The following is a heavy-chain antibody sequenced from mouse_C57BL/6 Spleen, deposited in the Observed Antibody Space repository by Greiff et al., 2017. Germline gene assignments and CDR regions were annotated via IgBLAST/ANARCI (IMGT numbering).Heavy chain of an antibody. CDR1: GYSFTDYN. J-gene: IGHJ2*01. CDR2: INPNYGTT. V-gene: IGHV1-39*01. CDR3: AKEGNKLDYFDY. D-gene: IGHD5-2*01. Sequence: FQLQQSGPELVKPGASVKISCKASGYSFTDYNMNWVKQSNGKSLEWIGVINPNYGTTSNNQKFKGKATLTVDQSSSTAYMQLNSLTSEDSAVYYCAKEGNKLDYFDYWGQGTTLTVSS.